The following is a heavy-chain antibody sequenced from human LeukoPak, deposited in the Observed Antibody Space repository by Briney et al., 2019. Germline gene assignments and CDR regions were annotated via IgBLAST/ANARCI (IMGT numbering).Heavy chain of an antibody. D-gene: IGHD3-9*01. CDR1: GFTFSSYN. Sequence: GGSLRLSCAASGFTFSSYNMNWVRQAPGKGLEWVSGISWNSGRRGYADSVKGRFTISRDNAKTSLYLQMNSLRAEDMALYYCAKGPDYDILAPIDYWGQGTLVTVSS. CDR2: ISWNSGRR. V-gene: IGHV3-9*03. J-gene: IGHJ4*02. CDR3: AKGPDYDILAPIDY.